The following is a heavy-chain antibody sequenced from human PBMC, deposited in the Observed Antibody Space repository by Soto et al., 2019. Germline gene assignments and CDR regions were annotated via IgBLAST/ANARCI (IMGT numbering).Heavy chain of an antibody. J-gene: IGHJ4*02. D-gene: IGHD3-16*01. V-gene: IGHV3-33*01. CDR1: GFSFSNYG. Sequence: PGGSLRLSCAASGFSFSNYGMHWVRQAPGKGLEWVALIWHGGSNKYYAESVKGRFTISRDNSKDMVYLQMNSLRAEDTAMYYCARDGDANTGFGKDYWGQGTLVTVSS. CDR2: IWHGGSNK. CDR3: ARDGDANTGFGKDY.